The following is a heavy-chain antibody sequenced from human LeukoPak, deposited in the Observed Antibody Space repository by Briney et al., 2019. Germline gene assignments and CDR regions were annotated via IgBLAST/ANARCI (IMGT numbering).Heavy chain of an antibody. CDR2: IISNGGST. J-gene: IGHJ6*03. V-gene: IGHV3-64*01. Sequence: PGGSLRLSCAASGFTFSAYTIHWVRQAPAGRLESVSAIISNGGSTYYANSVKGRFTISRDNSKNTLYLQMGSLRAEDMAVYYCARVKMGATISDYYYYYMDVWGKGTTVTVSS. CDR3: ARVKMGATISDYYYYYMDV. CDR1: GFTFSAYT. D-gene: IGHD1-26*01.